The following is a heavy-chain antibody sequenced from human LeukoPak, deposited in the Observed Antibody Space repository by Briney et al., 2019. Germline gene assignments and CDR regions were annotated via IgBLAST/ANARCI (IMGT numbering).Heavy chain of an antibody. CDR1: GYTFTGYY. J-gene: IGHJ4*02. CDR3: ARDAHPNYSGYRDY. D-gene: IGHD5-12*01. V-gene: IGHV1-2*02. CDR2: INPNSGGT. Sequence: PVASVKVSCKASGYTFTGYYMHWVRQAPGQGLEWMGWINPNSGGTNYAQKFQGRVTMTRDTSISTAYMELSRLRSDDTAVYYCARDAHPNYSGYRDYWGQGTLVTVSS.